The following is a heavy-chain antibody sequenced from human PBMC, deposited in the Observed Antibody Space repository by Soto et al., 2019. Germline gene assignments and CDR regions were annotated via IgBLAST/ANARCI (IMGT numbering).Heavy chain of an antibody. CDR1: GFTFSSYG. J-gene: IGHJ4*02. Sequence: GGSLRLSCAASGFTFSSYGMHWVRQAPGKGLEWVAVIWYDGSNKYYADSVKGRFTISRDNSKNTLYLQMNSLRAEDTAVYYCARDLGQQLVLGYWGQGTLVTVSS. CDR2: IWYDGSNK. CDR3: ARDLGQQLVLGY. D-gene: IGHD6-13*01. V-gene: IGHV3-33*01.